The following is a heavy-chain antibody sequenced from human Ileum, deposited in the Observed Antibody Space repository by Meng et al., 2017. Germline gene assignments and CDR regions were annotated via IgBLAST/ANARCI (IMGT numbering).Heavy chain of an antibody. Sequence: DVQLLESGGGLIQPVWSLRLSCAASGFTFSNSAMSWVRQVPGKGLEWVSAIGGSGTSTYYADSVKGRFTISRDNSKNTVYLDIYSLRVDDAARYFCAREAWMPFWFDPWGLGTLVTVSS. V-gene: IGHV3-23*01. J-gene: IGHJ5*02. D-gene: IGHD5-12*01. CDR2: IGGSGTST. CDR3: AREAWMPFWFDP. CDR1: GFTFSNSA.